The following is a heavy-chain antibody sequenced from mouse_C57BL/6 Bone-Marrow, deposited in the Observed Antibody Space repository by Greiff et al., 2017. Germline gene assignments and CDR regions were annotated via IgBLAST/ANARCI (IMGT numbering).Heavy chain of an antibody. Sequence: QVQLKEPGAELVKPGASVKMSCKASGYTFTSYWITWVKQRPGQGLEWIGDIYPGSGSTNYNEKFKSKATLTVDTSSSTAYMQLSSLTSEDSAVYYCARGLMWLLWYFDVWGTGTTVTVSS. CDR1: GYTFTSYW. V-gene: IGHV1-55*01. CDR3: ARGLMWLLWYFDV. J-gene: IGHJ1*03. D-gene: IGHD2-3*01. CDR2: IYPGSGST.